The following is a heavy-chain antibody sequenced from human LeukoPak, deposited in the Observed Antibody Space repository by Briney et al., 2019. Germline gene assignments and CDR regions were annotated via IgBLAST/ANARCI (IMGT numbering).Heavy chain of an antibody. CDR3: AKVGKSVYSSGDY. Sequence: PGGSLRLSCAASGFTFSSYGMHWVRQAPGKGLEWVSAISGSGGSTYYADSVKGRFTISRDNSKNTLYLQMNSLRAEDTAIYYCAKVGKSVYSSGDYCGQGTLVTVSS. J-gene: IGHJ4*02. D-gene: IGHD6-19*01. CDR1: GFTFSSYG. CDR2: ISGSGGST. V-gene: IGHV3-23*01.